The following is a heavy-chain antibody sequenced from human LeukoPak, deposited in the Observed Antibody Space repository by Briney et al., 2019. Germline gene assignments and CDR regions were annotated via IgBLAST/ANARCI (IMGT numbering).Heavy chain of an antibody. J-gene: IGHJ4*02. D-gene: IGHD6-13*01. CDR1: GFTFSRYG. Sequence: QPGRSLRLSCAASGFTFSRYGLHWVRQAPGKGLEWVAVIANDGNDKKYADSVKGRFSISRDNSKSTLYLQMNSLRAEDTGVYYCAKDQQVGAAAYYFDSWGQGTLVTVPS. CDR2: IANDGNDK. CDR3: AKDQQVGAAAYYFDS. V-gene: IGHV3-30*18.